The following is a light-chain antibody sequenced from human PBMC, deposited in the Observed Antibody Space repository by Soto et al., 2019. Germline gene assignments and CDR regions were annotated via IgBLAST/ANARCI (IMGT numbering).Light chain of an antibody. CDR3: QQYGSSPMYT. V-gene: IGKV3-20*01. CDR2: GAS. CDR1: QSVSSSY. J-gene: IGKJ2*01. Sequence: EIVLTQSPGTLSLSPGERATLSCRASQSVSSSYLAWYQQKPGQAPRLLIYGASSMATGIPDRFSGSGSGTDFNLTISRLEPEDCAVYYCQQYGSSPMYTFGQGTKLEIK.